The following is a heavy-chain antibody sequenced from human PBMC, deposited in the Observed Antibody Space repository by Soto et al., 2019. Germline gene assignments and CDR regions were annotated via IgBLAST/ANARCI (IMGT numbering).Heavy chain of an antibody. CDR1: GGTFSSYA. Sequence: AASVKVSCKASGGTFSSYAISWVRQAPGQGLEWMGGIIPIFGTANYAQKFQGRVTITADESTSTAYMELSSLRSEDTAVYYCARGDFWSGYYTIGDRSGMDVWGQGTTVTVSS. CDR3: ARGDFWSGYYTIGDRSGMDV. V-gene: IGHV1-69*13. J-gene: IGHJ6*02. CDR2: IIPIFGTA. D-gene: IGHD3-3*01.